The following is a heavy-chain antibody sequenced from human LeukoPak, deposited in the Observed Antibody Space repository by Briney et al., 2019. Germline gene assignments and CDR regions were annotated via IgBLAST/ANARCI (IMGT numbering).Heavy chain of an antibody. J-gene: IGHJ4*02. Sequence: XXXQAXGXXLXWMGWINPNSGGTNYAQKFQGRATMTRDTSISTAYMELSRLRSDDTAVYYCARSSGIAAAGELYWGQGTLVTVSS. V-gene: IGHV1-2*02. D-gene: IGHD6-13*01. CDR2: INPNSGGT. CDR3: ARSSGIAAAGELY.